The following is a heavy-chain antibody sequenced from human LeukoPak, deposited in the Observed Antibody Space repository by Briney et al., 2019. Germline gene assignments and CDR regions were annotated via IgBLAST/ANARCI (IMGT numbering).Heavy chain of an antibody. Sequence: PRGSLRLSCVASGFTFSHHSISWVRHAPGKGLEWVSAITASGGDTFYAESVEGRFSVSRDDSKSTVFLQMSSLTADDTGIFFCPRRGLQGFCSVNSCHSFFDSWGRGPRVIVSS. J-gene: IGHJ5*01. CDR1: GFTFSHHS. CDR3: PRRGLQGFCSVNSCHSFFDS. CDR2: ITASGGDT. D-gene: IGHD4-23*01. V-gene: IGHV3-23*01.